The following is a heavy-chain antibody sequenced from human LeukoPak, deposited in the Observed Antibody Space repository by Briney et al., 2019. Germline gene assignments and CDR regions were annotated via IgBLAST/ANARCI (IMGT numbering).Heavy chain of an antibody. J-gene: IGHJ6*02. V-gene: IGHV3-21*01. D-gene: IGHD2-2*01. CDR2: ISSSSSYI. CDR1: GFTFSSYS. CDR3: AREREYCSSTSCPQNYYYGMDV. Sequence: KPGGSLRLSCAASGFTFSSYSMNWVRQAPGKGLEWVSSISSSSSYIYYADSVKGRFTISRDNAKNSLYLQMNSLRAEDTAVYYCAREREYCSSTSCPQNYYYGMDVWGQGTTVTVSS.